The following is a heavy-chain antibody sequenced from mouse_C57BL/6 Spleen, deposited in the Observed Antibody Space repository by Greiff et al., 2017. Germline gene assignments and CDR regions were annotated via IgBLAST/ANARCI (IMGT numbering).Heavy chain of an antibody. D-gene: IGHD1-1*01. CDR1: GFTFSSYA. CDR2: ISDGGSYT. J-gene: IGHJ1*03. Sequence: DVMLVESGGGLVKPGGSLKLSCAASGFTFSSYAMSWVRQTPEKRLEWVATISDGGSYTYYPDNVKGRFTLSRDNAKNILYLQMSQLKSEDTAMYYCARDRYYGSSYWYFDVWGTGTTVTVSS. CDR3: ARDRYYGSSYWYFDV. V-gene: IGHV5-4*01.